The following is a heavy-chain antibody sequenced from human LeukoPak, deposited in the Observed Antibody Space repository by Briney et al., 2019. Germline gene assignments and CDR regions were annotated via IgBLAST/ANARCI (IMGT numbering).Heavy chain of an antibody. CDR3: ARTLWFGELLGYYGMDV. V-gene: IGHV4-4*02. D-gene: IGHD3-10*01. J-gene: IGHJ6*04. CDR2: IYHSGST. Sequence: ASETLSLTCAVSGGSISSSNWWSWVRQPPGKGLEWIGEIYHSGSTNYNPSLKSRVTISVDKSKSQFSLKLSSVTAADTAVYYCARTLWFGELLGYYGMDVWGKGTTVTVSS. CDR1: GGSISSSNW.